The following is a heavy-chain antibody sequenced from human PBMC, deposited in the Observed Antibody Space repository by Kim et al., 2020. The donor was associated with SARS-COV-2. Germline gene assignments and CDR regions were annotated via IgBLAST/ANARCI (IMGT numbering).Heavy chain of an antibody. J-gene: IGHJ5*02. CDR3: VGYCTNGAPNPDGFDP. V-gene: IGHV4-30-4*01. Sequence: SETLSLTCTVSGGSISSGDYYWSWIRQPPGKGLEWIGYIYYSGSTYYNPSLKSRVTISVDTSKNQFSLKLSSVTAADTAVYYCVGYCTNGAPNPDGFDPWGQGTLVTVSS. D-gene: IGHD2-8*01. CDR2: IYYSGST. CDR1: GGSISSGDYY.